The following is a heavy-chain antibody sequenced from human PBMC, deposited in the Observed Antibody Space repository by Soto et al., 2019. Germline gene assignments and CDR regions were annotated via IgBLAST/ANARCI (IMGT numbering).Heavy chain of an antibody. D-gene: IGHD3-10*01. CDR3: ARKAGDLGY. CDR1: GYTFTNYD. CDR2: TNPKSGYT. V-gene: IGHV1-8*01. Sequence: QVQLVQSGAELKKPGASVKVSCKTSGYTFTNYDINWVRQATGQGLEWMGWTNPKSGYTGSAQKFQGRVTMTRDSSKSTADMELHSLTSEYTAVYYCARKAGDLGYWGQGTLVTVSS. J-gene: IGHJ4*02.